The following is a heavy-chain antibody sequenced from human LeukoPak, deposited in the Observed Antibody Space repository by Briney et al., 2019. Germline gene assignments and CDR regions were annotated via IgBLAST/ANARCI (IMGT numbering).Heavy chain of an antibody. V-gene: IGHV3-43*01. CDR1: GFTFDDYT. D-gene: IGHD4-17*01. J-gene: IGHJ4*02. CDR2: ISWDGGST. CDR3: AKGETVTTTSFDY. Sequence: GSLRLSCAASGFTFDDYTMHWVRQAPGKGLEWVSLISWDGGSTYYADSVKGRFTISRDNSKNTLYLQVNSLRAEDTAVYYCAKGETVTTTSFDYWGQGTLVTVSS.